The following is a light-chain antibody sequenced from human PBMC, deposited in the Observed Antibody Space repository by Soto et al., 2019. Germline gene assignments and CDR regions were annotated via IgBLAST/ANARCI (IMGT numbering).Light chain of an antibody. V-gene: IGLV4-69*02. Sequence: QLVLTQSPSASASLGASVKLTCTLSSGHNSYAIAWHQQQPEKGPRYVMKINNDGSHIKGDGIPDRFSGSSSGAERYLTISSLQSEDEADYYCQTWGTGPWVFGGGIKLTVL. CDR1: SGHNSYA. CDR2: INNDGSH. J-gene: IGLJ3*02. CDR3: QTWGTGPWV.